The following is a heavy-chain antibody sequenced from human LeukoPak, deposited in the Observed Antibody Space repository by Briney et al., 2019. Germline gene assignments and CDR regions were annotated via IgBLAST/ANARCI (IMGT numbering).Heavy chain of an antibody. J-gene: IGHJ4*02. CDR2: IRYDGSNK. D-gene: IGHD3-9*01. Sequence: GGSLRLSCAASGFTFSSYGMHWVRQAPGKGLEGVAFIRYDGSNKYYADSVKGRFTISRDNSKNTLYLQMNSLRAEDTAVYYCAKRGVTGYKEAFDYWGQGTLVTVSS. V-gene: IGHV3-30*02. CDR1: GFTFSSYG. CDR3: AKRGVTGYKEAFDY.